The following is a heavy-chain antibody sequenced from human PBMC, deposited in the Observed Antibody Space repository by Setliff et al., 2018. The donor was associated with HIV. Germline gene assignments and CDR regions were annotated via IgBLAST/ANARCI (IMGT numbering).Heavy chain of an antibody. Sequence: PVGSLRLSCAASGFTFSTYPMSWVRQAPGKGLEWVSGISGSGGSTYYADSVKGRFTISRDNSKNTLYLQMNSLRGDDTAVYYCARDPLLFLEWLSPGYPFDYWGQGTLVTVSS. CDR3: ARDPLLFLEWLSPGYPFDY. CDR2: ISGSGGST. V-gene: IGHV3-23*01. J-gene: IGHJ4*02. CDR1: GFTFSTYP. D-gene: IGHD3-3*01.